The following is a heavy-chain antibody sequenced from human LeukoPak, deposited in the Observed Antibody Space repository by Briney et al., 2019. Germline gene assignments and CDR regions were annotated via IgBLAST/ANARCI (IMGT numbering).Heavy chain of an antibody. D-gene: IGHD6-13*01. V-gene: IGHV4-59*11. J-gene: IGHJ3*02. CDR1: GGSISSHY. CDR2: IYYSGST. CDR3: ARSLVSSWYGYCEAFDI. Sequence: SETLPLTCTVSGGSISSHYWSWIRQPPGKGLEWIGYIYYSGSTNYNPSLKSRVTISVDTSKNQFSLKLSSVTAADTAVYYCARSLVSSWYGYCEAFDIWGQGTMVTVSS.